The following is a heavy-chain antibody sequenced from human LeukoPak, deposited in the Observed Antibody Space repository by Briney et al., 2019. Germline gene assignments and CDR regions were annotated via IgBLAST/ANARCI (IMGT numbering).Heavy chain of an antibody. J-gene: IGHJ3*02. Sequence: PSETLSLTCTVSGGSISSSSYYWGWIRQPPGKGLEWIGSIYYSGSTYYNPSLKSRVTISVDTSKNQFSLKLSSVTAADTAVYYCARAGRYAFDIWGQGTMVTVSS. V-gene: IGHV4-39*01. CDR1: GGSISSSSYY. CDR2: IYYSGST. CDR3: ARAGRYAFDI.